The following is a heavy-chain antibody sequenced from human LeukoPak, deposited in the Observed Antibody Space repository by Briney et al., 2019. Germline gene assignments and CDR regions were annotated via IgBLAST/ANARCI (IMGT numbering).Heavy chain of an antibody. CDR1: GFTFSNFA. D-gene: IGHD3-16*01. CDR2: IYSGGST. J-gene: IGHJ4*02. Sequence: PGGSLRLSCATSGFTFSNFAMNWVRQAPGKGLEWVSAIYSGGSTYYADSVKGRFTISRDNSKNTLYLQMNSLRAEDTAVYYCARDGGATGGGFDYWGQGTLVTVSS. V-gene: IGHV3-53*01. CDR3: ARDGGATGGGFDY.